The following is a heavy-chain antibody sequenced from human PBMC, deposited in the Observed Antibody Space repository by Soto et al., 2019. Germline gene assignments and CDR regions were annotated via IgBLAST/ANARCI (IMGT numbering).Heavy chain of an antibody. CDR3: ARSNHCGGDCFFDY. J-gene: IGHJ4*02. D-gene: IGHD2-21*02. V-gene: IGHV4-59*01. Sequence: SETLSLTCTVSGGSISSYYWSWIRQPPGKGLEWIGYIYYSGSTNYNPSLKSRVTISVDTSKNQFSLKLSSVTAADTAVYYCARSNHCGGDCFFDYWGQGPLVTVSS. CDR1: GGSISSYY. CDR2: IYYSGST.